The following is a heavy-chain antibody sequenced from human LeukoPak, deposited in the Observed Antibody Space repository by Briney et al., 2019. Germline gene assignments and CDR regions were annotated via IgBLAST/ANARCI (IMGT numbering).Heavy chain of an antibody. CDR1: GFTFSSYA. V-gene: IGHV3-23*01. J-gene: IGHJ4*02. Sequence: PGGSLRLSCAASGFTFSSYAMSWVRQAPGKGLEWLSAISGGGIGIYYADSLKGRFTISRDDSKNTLYLQMNSLRAEDTAVYYCTRRRGNQQPIDYWGQGTLVTVSS. CDR2: ISGGGIGI. D-gene: IGHD2-2*01. CDR3: TRRRGNQQPIDY.